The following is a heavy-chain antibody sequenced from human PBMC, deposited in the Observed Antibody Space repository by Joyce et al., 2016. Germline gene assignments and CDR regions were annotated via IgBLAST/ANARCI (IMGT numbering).Heavy chain of an antibody. Sequence: QITLRESGSPLVEPTQTLTLTCTFSGFSLTTHGVGVGWVRQPPGKALEWLALIYWNNDQRYSPSLKTRLTITKVAAENQVFLRMTNMDPVDTATYYCIHSKTVIVSDGYLTDAFDFWGQGTTVTVSS. CDR1: GFSLTTHGVG. CDR3: IHSKTVIVSDGYLTDAFDF. V-gene: IGHV2-5*01. CDR2: IYWNNDQ. J-gene: IGHJ3*01. D-gene: IGHD5-24*01.